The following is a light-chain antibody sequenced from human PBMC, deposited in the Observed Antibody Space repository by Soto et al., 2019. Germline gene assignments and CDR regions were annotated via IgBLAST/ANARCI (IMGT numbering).Light chain of an antibody. J-gene: IGLJ1*01. CDR2: QVT. CDR1: SSDLAIYNY. Sequence: QYALTQPASVSGSPGQSITISGTGTSSDLAIYNYVSWYQQQPGKAPKLMIYQVTNRPSGVSNRFSGSRSGNTASLTISGLQAEDEADYYCSSYTDSSNYVFGTGTKVTVL. CDR3: SSYTDSSNYV. V-gene: IGLV2-14*01.